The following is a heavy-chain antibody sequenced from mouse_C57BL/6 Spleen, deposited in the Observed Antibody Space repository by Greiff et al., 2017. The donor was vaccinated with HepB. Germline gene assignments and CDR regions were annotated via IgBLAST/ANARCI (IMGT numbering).Heavy chain of an antibody. CDR3: ASLYYGSSPYAMDY. CDR1: GFTFSSYG. J-gene: IGHJ4*01. V-gene: IGHV5-6*01. D-gene: IGHD1-1*01. Sequence: EVQLVESGGDLVKPGGSLKLSCAASGFTFSSYGMSWVRQTPDKRLEWVATISSGGSYTYYPDSVKGRFTISRDNAKNILYLQMSSLKSEDTAMYYCASLYYGSSPYAMDYWGQGTSVTVSS. CDR2: ISSGGSYT.